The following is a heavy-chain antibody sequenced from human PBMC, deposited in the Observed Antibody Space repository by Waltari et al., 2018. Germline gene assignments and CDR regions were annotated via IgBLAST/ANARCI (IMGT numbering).Heavy chain of an antibody. V-gene: IGHV4-61*02. CDR1: GGSISSGSYY. Sequence: QVQLQESGPGLVKPSQTLSLTCTVSGGSISSGSYYWSWIRQPAGKGLEWIGRIYTSGSTNYNPSLKSRVTRSVDTSKNQFSLKLSSVTAADTAVYYCARDSLYYGSGTYDAFDIWGQGTMVTVSS. CDR2: IYTSGST. CDR3: ARDSLYYGSGTYDAFDI. D-gene: IGHD3-10*01. J-gene: IGHJ3*02.